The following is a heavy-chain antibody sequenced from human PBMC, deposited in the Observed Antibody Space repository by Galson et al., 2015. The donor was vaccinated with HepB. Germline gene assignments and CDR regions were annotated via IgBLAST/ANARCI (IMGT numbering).Heavy chain of an antibody. CDR1: GFTFSSYS. Sequence: SLRLSCAASGFTFSSYSMNWVRQAPGKGLEWVSSISSSSSYIYYADSVKGRFTISRDNAKNSLYLQMNSLRAEDTAVYYCARDLSAWDYGYEGYFDYWGQGTLVTVSS. CDR2: ISSSSSYI. V-gene: IGHV3-21*01. CDR3: ARDLSAWDYGYEGYFDY. J-gene: IGHJ4*02. D-gene: IGHD4-17*01.